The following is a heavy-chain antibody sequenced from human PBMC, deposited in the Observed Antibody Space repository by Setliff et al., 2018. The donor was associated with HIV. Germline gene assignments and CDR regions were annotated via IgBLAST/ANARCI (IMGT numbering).Heavy chain of an antibody. CDR1: GLSISSNY. CDR3: ARVVVVIGSQDYFDY. J-gene: IGHJ4*02. V-gene: IGHV3-66*02. D-gene: IGHD2-21*01. CDR2: IYSGGDA. Sequence: PGGSLRLSCAASGLSISSNYMSWVRQAPGKGLEWVSIIYSGGDAYYSDSLKGRFTISRDNSRNTLYLQMSSLRADDTAVYYCARVVVVIGSQDYFDYWGQGMLVTVS.